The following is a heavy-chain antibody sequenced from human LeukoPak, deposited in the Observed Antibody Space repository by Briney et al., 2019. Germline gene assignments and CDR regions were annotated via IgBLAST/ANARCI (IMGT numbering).Heavy chain of an antibody. CDR3: AREYSSSSMDV. V-gene: IGHV3-33*08. D-gene: IGHD6-6*01. CDR1: GFTFSSYA. CDR2: IWYDGSNK. Sequence: GGSLRLSCAASGFTFSSYAMSWVRQAPGKGLEWVAVIWYDGSNKYYADSVKGRFTISRDNSKNTLYLQMNSLRAEDTAVYYCAREYSSSSMDVWGQGTTVTVSS. J-gene: IGHJ6*02.